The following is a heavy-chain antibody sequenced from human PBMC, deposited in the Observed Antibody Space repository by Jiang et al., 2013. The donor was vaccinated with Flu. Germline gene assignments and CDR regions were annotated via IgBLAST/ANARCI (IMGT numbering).Heavy chain of an antibody. CDR2: TYYRSKWCN. D-gene: IGHD3-22*01. J-gene: IGHJ6*02. CDR1: GDSVSSDSAT. CDR3: ARAYYYDNSGYYYYGMDV. V-gene: IGHV6-1*01. Sequence: SQTLSLTCAISGDSVSSDSATWNWIRQSPSRGLEWLGRTYYRSKWCNNYALSVKSRITINPDTSKNQFSLQLNSVTPGDAAVYYCARAYYYDNSGYYYYGMDVWGQGTTVTVSS.